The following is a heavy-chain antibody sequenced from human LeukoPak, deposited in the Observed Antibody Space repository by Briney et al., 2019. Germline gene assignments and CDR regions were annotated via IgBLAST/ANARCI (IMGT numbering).Heavy chain of an antibody. J-gene: IGHJ3*02. CDR2: ISSSGSTI. Sequence: GGSLRLSCAASGFTFSDYYMSWIRQAPGKGLEWVSYISSSGSTIYYADSAKGRFTISRDNAKNSLYLQMNSLRAEDTAVYYCARGGRMEWLLQENDAFDIWGQGTMVTVSS. D-gene: IGHD3-3*01. CDR3: ARGGRMEWLLQENDAFDI. V-gene: IGHV3-11*04. CDR1: GFTFSDYY.